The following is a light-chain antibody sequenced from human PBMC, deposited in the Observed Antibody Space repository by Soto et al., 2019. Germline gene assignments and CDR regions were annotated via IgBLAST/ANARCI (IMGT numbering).Light chain of an antibody. Sequence: DIPMTQSPSTLSASVGDRVTITCRASQSTSKWLAWYQQKPGKAPKLLIYDASSWESGVPSRFSGSGSGTEFTLTISSLMPDDFATYYCQQYNSSWTFGQGTKVEIK. J-gene: IGKJ1*01. CDR2: DAS. V-gene: IGKV1-5*01. CDR3: QQYNSSWT. CDR1: QSTSKW.